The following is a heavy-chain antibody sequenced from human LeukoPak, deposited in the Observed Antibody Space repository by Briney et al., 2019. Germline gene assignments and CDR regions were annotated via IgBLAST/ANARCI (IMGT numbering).Heavy chain of an antibody. V-gene: IGHV3-48*01. CDR2: ISSSSSTI. Sequence: GGSLRLSCAASGFPFSSYNMNWVRQAPGKGLEWVSYISSSSSTIYYADSVKGRFTISRDNAKNSLYLQMNSLRAEDTAVYYCARVLANWGQGTLVTVSS. CDR1: GFPFSSYN. D-gene: IGHD3-3*02. CDR3: ARVLAN. J-gene: IGHJ4*02.